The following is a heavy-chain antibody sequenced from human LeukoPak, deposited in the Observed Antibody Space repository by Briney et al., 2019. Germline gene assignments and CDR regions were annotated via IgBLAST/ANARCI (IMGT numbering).Heavy chain of an antibody. CDR3: AKCSGGSCYSAQDY. CDR1: GFTFSSYA. CDR2: ISGSGGST. D-gene: IGHD2-15*01. Sequence: GGSLRLSCAASGFTFSSYAMSWVRQAAGEGLEWVSCISGSGGSTYYADSVKGRFTISRDNSKNTLYLQMDSLRAEDTAVYYCAKCSGGSCYSAQDYWGQGTLVTVSS. V-gene: IGHV3-23*01. J-gene: IGHJ4*02.